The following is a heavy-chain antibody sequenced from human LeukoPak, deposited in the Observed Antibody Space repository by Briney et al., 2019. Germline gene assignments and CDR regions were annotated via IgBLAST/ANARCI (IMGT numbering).Heavy chain of an antibody. J-gene: IGHJ4*02. V-gene: IGHV3-7*01. CDR2: IKQDGSEK. CDR1: GFTFSSYG. Sequence: GGSLRLSCAASGFTFSSYGMHWVRQAPGKGLEWVANIKQDGSEKYYVDSVKGRFTISRDNTKNSLYLQMNSLRAEDTAVYYCAIRLWGIFDYWGQGTLVTVSS. D-gene: IGHD4/OR15-4a*01. CDR3: AIRLWGIFDY.